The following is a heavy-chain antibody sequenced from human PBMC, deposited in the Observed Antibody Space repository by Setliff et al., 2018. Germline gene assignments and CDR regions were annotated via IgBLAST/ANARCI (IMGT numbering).Heavy chain of an antibody. D-gene: IGHD2-8*01. CDR2: ISPYNGNT. CDR3: LRLVRYCTKIACQATSGDEV. Sequence: ASVKVSCKASGYTFTDFGVSWVRQAPGQGLEWVGWISPYNGNTYYAPKFQGTAIMTTDTATTTAYLELRGLRSDDTAVYYCLRLVRYCTKIACQATSGDEVWGLGTLVTVSS. CDR1: GYTFTDFG. J-gene: IGHJ4*02. V-gene: IGHV1-18*01.